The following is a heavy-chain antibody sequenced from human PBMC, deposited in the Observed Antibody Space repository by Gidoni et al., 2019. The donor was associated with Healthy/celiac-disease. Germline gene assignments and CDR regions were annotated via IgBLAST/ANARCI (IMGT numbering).Heavy chain of an antibody. V-gene: IGHV4-34*01. CDR1: GGSFSGYY. D-gene: IGHD1-26*01. CDR3: AREGGSYYAMSLDY. Sequence: QVQLQQWGAGLLKPSETLSLTCAVYGGSFSGYYWSWIRQPPGKGLEWIGEINHSGSTNYNLSLKSRDTISVDTSKNQFSLKLSSVTAADTAVYYCAREGGSYYAMSLDYWGQGTLVTVSS. J-gene: IGHJ4*02. CDR2: INHSGST.